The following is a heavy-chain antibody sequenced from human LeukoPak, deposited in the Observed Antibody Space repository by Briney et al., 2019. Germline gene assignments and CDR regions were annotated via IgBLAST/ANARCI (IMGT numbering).Heavy chain of an antibody. J-gene: IGHJ5*02. CDR2: IYYSGST. CDR1: GGSISSGDYY. V-gene: IGHV4-30-4*08. Sequence: SETLSLTCTVSGGSISSGDYYWSWIRRPPGKGLEWIGYIYYSGSTYYNPSLKSRVTISVDTSKNQFSLKLSSVTAADTAVYYCARVWDSSGWYRLRFDPWGQGTLVTVSS. CDR3: ARVWDSSGWYRLRFDP. D-gene: IGHD6-19*01.